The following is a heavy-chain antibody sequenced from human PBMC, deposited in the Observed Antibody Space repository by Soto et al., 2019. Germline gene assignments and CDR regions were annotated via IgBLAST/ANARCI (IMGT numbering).Heavy chain of an antibody. V-gene: IGHV4-31*04. J-gene: IGHJ4*02. Sequence: QVRLQESGPGTLKPSQTLSLTCSVSGVSIKSGGYYWTWIRQLPGKGLEWIGDIYYTGSTYYHPSLKTRVTLSMDTSKNQFSLNLGSVTAADTAVYYCTTQPRYDSRGYFYYWGQGTQVTVSS. CDR1: GVSIKSGGYY. CDR3: TTQPRYDSRGYFYY. CDR2: IYYTGST. D-gene: IGHD3-22*01.